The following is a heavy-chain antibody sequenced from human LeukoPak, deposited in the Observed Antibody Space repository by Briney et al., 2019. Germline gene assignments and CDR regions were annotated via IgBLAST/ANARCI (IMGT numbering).Heavy chain of an antibody. CDR1: GFTVSSNY. D-gene: IGHD3-9*01. CDR3: ARDIRGYDILTGYYGGYYYYGMDV. V-gene: IGHV3-53*01. CDR2: IYSGGST. Sequence: GGPLRLSCAASGFTVSSNYMSWVRQAPGKGLEWVSVIYSGGSTYYADSVKGRFTISRDNSKNTLYLQMNSLRAEDTAVYYCARDIRGYDILTGYYGGYYYYGMDVWGQGTTVTVSS. J-gene: IGHJ6*02.